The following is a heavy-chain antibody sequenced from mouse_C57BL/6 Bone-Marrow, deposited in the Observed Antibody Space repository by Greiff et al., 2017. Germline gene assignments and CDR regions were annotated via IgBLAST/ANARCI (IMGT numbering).Heavy chain of an antibody. CDR2: IDPSDSYT. Sequence: QVQLQQPGAELVMPGASVKLSCKASGYTFTSYWMHWVKQRPGQGLEWIGEIDPSDSYTNYNQKFKGKSTLTVDKSSSTAYMQLSSLTSEDSAVYYCARDGDSSYLFAYWGQGTLVTVSA. CDR3: ARDGDSSYLFAY. CDR1: GYTFTSYW. D-gene: IGHD1-1*01. V-gene: IGHV1-69*01. J-gene: IGHJ3*01.